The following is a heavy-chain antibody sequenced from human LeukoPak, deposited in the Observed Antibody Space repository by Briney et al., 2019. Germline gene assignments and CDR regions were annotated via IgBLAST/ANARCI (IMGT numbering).Heavy chain of an antibody. J-gene: IGHJ4*02. CDR1: GFTFSDHY. D-gene: IGHD1-26*01. CDR2: TKNKANSYTT. Sequence: GGSLRLSCAASGFTFSDHYMEWVRQAPGKGLEWVGRTKNKANSYTTEYAASVKGRFTISRDGSKNSLYLQMNSLKTEDTAVYYCARWDSGSCSDWGQGTLVTVSS. CDR3: ARWDSGSCSD. V-gene: IGHV3-72*01.